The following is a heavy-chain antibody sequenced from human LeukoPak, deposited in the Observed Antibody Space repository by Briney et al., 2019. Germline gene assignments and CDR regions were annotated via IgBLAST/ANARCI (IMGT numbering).Heavy chain of an antibody. Sequence: LSETLSLTCTVSGGSISSYYWSWIRQPPGKGLEWIGSIYYSGSTYYNPSHKSRVTISVDTSKNQFSLKLSSVTAADTAVYYCARAGNIVVVPGRGAFDYWGQGTLVTVSS. J-gene: IGHJ4*02. CDR3: ARAGNIVVVPGRGAFDY. D-gene: IGHD2-2*01. V-gene: IGHV4-59*12. CDR1: GGSISSYY. CDR2: IYYSGST.